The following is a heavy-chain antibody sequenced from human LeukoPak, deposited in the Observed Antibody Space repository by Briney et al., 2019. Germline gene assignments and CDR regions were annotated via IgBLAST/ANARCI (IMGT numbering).Heavy chain of an antibody. J-gene: IGHJ6*03. D-gene: IGHD6-13*01. V-gene: IGHV4-4*07. Sequence: SETLSLTCTVSGGSISSYYWSWIRQPAGKGLEWIGRIYTSGSTNYNPSLKSRVTMSVDTSKNRFSLKLSSVTAADTAVYYCARYNGAAAGAYYYYMDVWGKGTTVPVSS. CDR3: ARYNGAAAGAYYYYMDV. CDR1: GGSISSYY. CDR2: IYTSGST.